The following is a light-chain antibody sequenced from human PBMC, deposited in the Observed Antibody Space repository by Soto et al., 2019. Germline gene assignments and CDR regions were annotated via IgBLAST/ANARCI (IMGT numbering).Light chain of an antibody. CDR2: DVS. CDR1: SSDVGGYDY. V-gene: IGLV2-14*01. CDR3: SSYTSSGTYV. Sequence: QSALTQPASVSGSPGQSIAISCTGTSSDVGGYDYVSWYQQHPGKAPKLMIYDVSNRPSGVSNRFSGSKSDNTASLTISGLQAEDEADYYCSSYTSSGTYVFGTGTKVT. J-gene: IGLJ1*01.